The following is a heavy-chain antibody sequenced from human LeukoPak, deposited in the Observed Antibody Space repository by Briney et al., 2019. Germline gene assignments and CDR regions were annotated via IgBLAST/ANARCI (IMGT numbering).Heavy chain of an antibody. Sequence: PGGALRLSCAASGFTFSRYGRHWGRQAPGKGLGWAAVIWHDGSYEYCADSVQGRVTISRDSSKNTLYLQMNSLRAEDTAVYYCAKDGVGATSLDCWGQGTLVTVSS. CDR1: GFTFSRYG. D-gene: IGHD1-26*01. J-gene: IGHJ4*02. CDR3: AKDGVGATSLDC. CDR2: IWHDGSYE. V-gene: IGHV3-33*06.